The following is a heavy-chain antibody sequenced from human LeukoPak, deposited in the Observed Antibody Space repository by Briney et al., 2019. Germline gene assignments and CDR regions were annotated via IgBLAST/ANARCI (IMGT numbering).Heavy chain of an antibody. CDR1: GYTFTGYY. V-gene: IGHV1-2*02. J-gene: IGHJ4*02. Sequence: GASVKVSCKASGYTFTGYYMHWVRQAPGQGLEWMGWINPNSGGTNYAQKFQGRVTMTRDTSISTAYMELSRLRSDDTAVYRCARGEKYYYDSSGYYARRGIDYWGQGTLVTVSS. CDR2: INPNSGGT. CDR3: ARGEKYYYDSSGYYARRGIDY. D-gene: IGHD3-22*01.